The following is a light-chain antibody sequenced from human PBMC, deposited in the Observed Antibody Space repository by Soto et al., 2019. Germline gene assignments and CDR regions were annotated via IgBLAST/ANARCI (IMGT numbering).Light chain of an antibody. J-gene: IGKJ1*01. Sequence: DIQMTQTPSSLSASVGDRVTITCRASQSISSYLNWYQQKPGKAPKLLIYAASSLQSGVPSRFSGSRSGTDFTLTINSLQSEDVATYYCKKYNSAPWTFGHGTKVDIK. V-gene: IGKV1-39*01. CDR1: QSISSY. CDR2: AAS. CDR3: KKYNSAPWT.